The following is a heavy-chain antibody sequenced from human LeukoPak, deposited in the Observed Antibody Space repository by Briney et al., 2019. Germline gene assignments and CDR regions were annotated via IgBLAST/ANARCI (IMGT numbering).Heavy chain of an antibody. CDR2: INQDGSAA. CDR3: VRSIDY. J-gene: IGHJ4*02. Sequence: GGSLRVACEASGFTFSDYWMAWVRQVPGKGLEWVANINQDGSAAFYVDSMKGRVTISRDNAKKSLYLQMDSLTVEDTAVYYCVRSIDYWGQGTLVTVSS. V-gene: IGHV3-7*01. CDR1: GFTFSDYW.